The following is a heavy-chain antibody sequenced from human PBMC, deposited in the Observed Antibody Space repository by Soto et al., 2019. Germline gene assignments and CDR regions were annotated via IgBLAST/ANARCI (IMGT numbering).Heavy chain of an antibody. CDR2: IIPIFGTA. J-gene: IGHJ4*02. Sequence: SVKVSWKASGYTFTSYGISWVRQAPGQGLEWMGGIIPIFGTANYAQKFQGRVTITADESTSTAYMELSSLRSEDTAVYYCATHSPSGYYHRGCFDYWGQGTLVTVSS. D-gene: IGHD3-22*01. CDR1: GYTFTSYG. CDR3: ATHSPSGYYHRGCFDY. V-gene: IGHV1-69*13.